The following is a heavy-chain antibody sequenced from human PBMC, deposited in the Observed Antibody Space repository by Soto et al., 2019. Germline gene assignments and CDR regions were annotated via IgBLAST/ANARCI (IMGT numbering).Heavy chain of an antibody. CDR1: GGSFSGYY. CDR2: INHSGST. J-gene: IGHJ4*02. D-gene: IGHD5-18*01. V-gene: IGHV4-34*01. CDR3: ASGGYSYGIFDY. Sequence: SATLSLTCAVYGGSFSGYYWSWIRQPPGKGLEWIGEINHSGSTNYNPSLKSRVTISVDTSKNQFSLKLSSVTAADTAVYYCASGGYSYGIFDYWGQGTLVTVSS.